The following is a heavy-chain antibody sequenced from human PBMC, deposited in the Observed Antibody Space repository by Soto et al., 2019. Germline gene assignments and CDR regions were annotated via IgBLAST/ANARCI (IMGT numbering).Heavy chain of an antibody. CDR3: ARGSLVTLFDY. CDR2: IIPILGIA. D-gene: IGHD3-9*01. V-gene: IGHV1-69*02. Sequence: ASVKVSCKASGGTFSSYTISWVRQAPGQGLEWMGRIIPILGIANYAQKFQGRVTITADKSTSTAYMELSSLRSEDTAVYYCARGSLVTLFDYWGQGSLVIVSS. CDR1: GGTFSSYT. J-gene: IGHJ4*02.